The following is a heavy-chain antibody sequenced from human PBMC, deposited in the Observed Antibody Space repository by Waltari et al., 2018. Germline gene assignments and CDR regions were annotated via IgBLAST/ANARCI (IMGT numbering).Heavy chain of an antibody. V-gene: IGHV3-21*02. CDR2: INSSSTHI. J-gene: IGHJ4*02. D-gene: IGHD6-19*01. CDR3: TRDVYGSGGDYFEP. Sequence: QLVESGGGLVKPGGSLRLSCSASGFTFSSWGMNWVRQAPGKGLEWLASINSSSTHIIYADAVKVRFTISRDDAKDSLYLQVDSLRVDDTGVYYCTRDVYGSGGDYFEPWGQGTLVTVSS. CDR1: GFTFSSWG.